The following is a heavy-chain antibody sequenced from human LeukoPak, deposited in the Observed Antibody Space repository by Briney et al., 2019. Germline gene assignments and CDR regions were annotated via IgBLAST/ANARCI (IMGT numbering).Heavy chain of an antibody. CDR1: VFTFSSYA. V-gene: IGHV3-30*04. CDR2: ISLDGINK. J-gene: IGHJ4*02. Sequence: GRSLRLSCAASVFTFSSYAMHWVRQAPGKGRWWVSVISLDGINKYSADSVKGRFTTSRDNSKNTRYLQINSLKAEDTAAYYCARGPGGYSYGRSFDYWGQGTLVTVSS. D-gene: IGHD5-18*01. CDR3: ARGPGGYSYGRSFDY.